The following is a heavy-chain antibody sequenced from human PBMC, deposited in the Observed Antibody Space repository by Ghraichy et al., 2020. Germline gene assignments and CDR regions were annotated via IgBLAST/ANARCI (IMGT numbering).Heavy chain of an antibody. CDR1: GFTVSDVW. V-gene: IGHV3-15*01. CDR2: IKSKPDGGTT. CDR3: AIDGSSGQYEAWFAP. Sequence: GGSLRLSCAVSGFTVSDVWMSWVRQAPGKGLEWVGRIKSKPDGGTTGYAAPVKGRFTISRDDSENTLYLQMNTLKTEDTAVYYCAIDGSSGQYEAWFAPWGQGTLVTVSS. J-gene: IGHJ5*02. D-gene: IGHD6-19*01.